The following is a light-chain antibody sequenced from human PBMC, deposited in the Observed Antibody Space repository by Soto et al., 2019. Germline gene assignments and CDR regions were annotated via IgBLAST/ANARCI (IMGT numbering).Light chain of an antibody. CDR1: SSDVGGYNY. CDR2: DVS. Sequence: QSALTQSASVSGSPGQSITISCTGTSSDVGGYNYVSWYQQHPGKAPKLIIYDVSNLPSGVSTRFSGSKSGNTASLTISGIQAEDEADYSCSSYTSTNSWVFGGGTKLTVL. J-gene: IGLJ3*02. V-gene: IGLV2-14*01. CDR3: SSYTSTNSWV.